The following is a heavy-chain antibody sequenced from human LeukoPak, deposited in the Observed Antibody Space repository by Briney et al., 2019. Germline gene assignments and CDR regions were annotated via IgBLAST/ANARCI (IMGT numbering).Heavy chain of an antibody. J-gene: IGHJ4*02. D-gene: IGHD2-21*02. CDR1: GGTFSSYA. CDR2: IIPILGIA. V-gene: IGHV1-69*04. Sequence: ASVKVSCKASGGTFSSYAISWVRQAPGQGLEWMGRIIPILGIANYAQKSQGRVTITADKSTSTAYMELSSLRSEDTAVYYCARDLSLGKYCGGDCYPPDDYWGQGTLVTVSS. CDR3: ARDLSLGKYCGGDCYPPDDY.